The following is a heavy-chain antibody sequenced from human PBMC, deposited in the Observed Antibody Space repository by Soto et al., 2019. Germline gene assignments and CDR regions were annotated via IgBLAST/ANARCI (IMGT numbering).Heavy chain of an antibody. CDR2: MSGSGGST. CDR3: AKCLGEWELLEYFQH. D-gene: IGHD1-26*01. J-gene: IGHJ1*01. V-gene: IGHV3-23*01. Sequence: EVQLLESGGGLVQPGGSLRLSCAASGFTFSSYAMSWVRQAPGKGLEWVSAMSGSGGSTYYADSVKGRFTISRDNSKNTLYLQMNSLRAEDTAVYYCAKCLGEWELLEYFQHWGQGTLVTVSS. CDR1: GFTFSSYA.